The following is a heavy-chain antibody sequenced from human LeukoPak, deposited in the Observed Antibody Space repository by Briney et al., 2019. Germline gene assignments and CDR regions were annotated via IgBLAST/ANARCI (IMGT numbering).Heavy chain of an antibody. CDR1: GFTFSSYG. J-gene: IGHJ4*02. Sequence: PGGSLRLSCAASGFTFSSYGMHWVRQAPGKGLEWVAFIQYNGGSKYYADSVKGRFTISRDNAKNSLYLQMNSLRAEDTAVYYCARHVVAVGFDYWGQGTLVTVSS. CDR2: IQYNGGSK. V-gene: IGHV3-30*02. CDR3: ARHVVAVGFDY. D-gene: IGHD3-22*01.